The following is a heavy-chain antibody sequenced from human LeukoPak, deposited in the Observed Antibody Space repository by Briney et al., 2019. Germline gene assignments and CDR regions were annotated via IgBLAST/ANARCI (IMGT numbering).Heavy chain of an antibody. J-gene: IGHJ6*03. CDR2: INWNGDTT. CDR3: VRRVTLDYYYYMDV. Sequence: GGSLRLSCAASGFTFDDYGMSWVRQGPGKGLEWVSGINWNGDTTGYADSVKGRFTISRDNAKNSLYLQMNSLRAEDTALYYCVRRVTLDYYYYMDVWGKGTTVTVSS. CDR1: GFTFDDYG. V-gene: IGHV3-20*04.